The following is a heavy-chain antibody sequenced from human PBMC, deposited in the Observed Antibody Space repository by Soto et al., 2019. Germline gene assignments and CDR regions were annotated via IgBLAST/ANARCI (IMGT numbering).Heavy chain of an antibody. V-gene: IGHV4-31*03. J-gene: IGHJ6*02. CDR3: AREVERKKFSSYYYAMDA. Sequence: SETLSLTCTVSGGSISSGGSYWSWIRQHPGRGLEWIGYIYHSGNTYCDPSLKSRVTISVDTSKNQFSLKLSSVTAADTAVYYCAREVERKKFSSYYYAMDAWGQGTTVTVSS. CDR1: GGSISSGGSY. D-gene: IGHD1-1*01. CDR2: IYHSGNT.